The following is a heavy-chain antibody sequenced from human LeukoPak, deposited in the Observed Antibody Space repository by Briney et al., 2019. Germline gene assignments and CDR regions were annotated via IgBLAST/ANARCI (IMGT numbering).Heavy chain of an antibody. CDR3: ARGKVTYYYDSSGYYPDAFDI. CDR2: IYHSGST. D-gene: IGHD3-22*01. Sequence: SETLSLTCAVSGGSISSGGYSWSWIRQPPGKGLEWIGSIYHSGSTYYNPSLKSRVTISVDRSKNQFSLKLSSVTAAYTAVYYCARGKVTYYYDSSGYYPDAFDIWGQGTMVTVSS. J-gene: IGHJ3*02. CDR1: GGSISSGGYS. V-gene: IGHV4-30-2*01.